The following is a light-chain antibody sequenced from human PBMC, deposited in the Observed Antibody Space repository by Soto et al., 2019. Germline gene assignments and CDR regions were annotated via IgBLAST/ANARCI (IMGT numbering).Light chain of an antibody. CDR1: SSDVGAYNY. V-gene: IGLV2-14*03. J-gene: IGLJ2*01. Sequence: QSVLTQPASVSGSPGQSITISCTGTSSDVGAYNYVSWHQQHPGKAPKLMIFDVSNRPSGVPNRSSGSKSGDTAALTISGLQAEDEADYYCSSYTRRKTVIFGGGTKVTVL. CDR2: DVS. CDR3: SSYTRRKTVI.